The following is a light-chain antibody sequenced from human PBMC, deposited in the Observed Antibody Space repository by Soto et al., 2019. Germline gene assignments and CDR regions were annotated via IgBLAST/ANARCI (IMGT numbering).Light chain of an antibody. V-gene: IGKV3-20*01. Sequence: EMVLTQSPGTLCLSPGERATLSCRASQSVSSSYLAWYQQKPGQAPRLLIYGASSRATGIPDRFSGSGSGTVFTLTISRLEPEDFAVYYCQQYGSSPVTFGQGTKVDIK. CDR1: QSVSSSY. CDR3: QQYGSSPVT. J-gene: IGKJ1*01. CDR2: GAS.